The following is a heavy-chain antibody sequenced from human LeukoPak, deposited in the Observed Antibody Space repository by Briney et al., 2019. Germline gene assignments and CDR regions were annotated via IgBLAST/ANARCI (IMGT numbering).Heavy chain of an antibody. CDR2: IYYSRST. D-gene: IGHD6-13*01. J-gene: IGHJ5*02. V-gene: IGHV4-59*01. Sequence: SETLSLTCTVSGGSISSYYWSWIRQPPGKGLEWIGYIYYSRSTNYNPSLKSRVTISVDTSKNQFSLKLSSVTAADTAVYYCARQEQQLIYNWFDPWGQGTLVTVSS. CDR3: ARQEQQLIYNWFDP. CDR1: GGSISSYY.